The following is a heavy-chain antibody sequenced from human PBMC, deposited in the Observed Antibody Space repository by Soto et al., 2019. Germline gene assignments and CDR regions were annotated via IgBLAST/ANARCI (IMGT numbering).Heavy chain of an antibody. Sequence: QVQLVQSGAEVKKPGASVKVSCKASGYTFTSYDINWVRQATGQGLEWMGWMNPNSGNTGYAQKFQGRVTMTRNPSISTAYMELSSLRSEDTAVYYCARVMYCSGGSCYSFYYYYYMDVWGKGTTVTVSS. CDR2: MNPNSGNT. CDR3: ARVMYCSGGSCYSFYYYYYMDV. V-gene: IGHV1-8*01. CDR1: GYTFTSYD. J-gene: IGHJ6*03. D-gene: IGHD2-15*01.